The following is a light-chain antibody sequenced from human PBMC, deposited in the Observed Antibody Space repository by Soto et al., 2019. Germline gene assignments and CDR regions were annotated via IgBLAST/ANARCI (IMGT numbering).Light chain of an antibody. CDR3: ASWDDILNGHVV. V-gene: IGLV1-44*01. J-gene: IGLJ2*01. CDR1: SSNIGSNN. CDR2: SNN. Sequence: QSVLTQPPSASGTPGQRVTISCSGSSSNIGSNNVNWYQQLPGTTPQLLIYSNNQRPSGVPERFSGTKSGTSASLAISVLQSEDDADYYWASWDDILNGHVVFGGGTKLTVL.